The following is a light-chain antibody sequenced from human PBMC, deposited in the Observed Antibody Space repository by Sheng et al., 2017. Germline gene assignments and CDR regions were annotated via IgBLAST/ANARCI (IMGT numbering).Light chain of an antibody. J-gene: IGLJ1*01. Sequence: QLVLTQPPSLSGAPGQRVTISCSGSSSNIGVGYDVSWYQQVPGNAPKLLIYGNNIRPSGVPDRISGSKSGTSASLAITGLQAEDEADYYCQSYDSGLRGFVFGSGTKVSVL. V-gene: IGLV1-40*01. CDR2: GNN. CDR1: SSNIGVGYD. CDR3: QSYDSGLRGFV.